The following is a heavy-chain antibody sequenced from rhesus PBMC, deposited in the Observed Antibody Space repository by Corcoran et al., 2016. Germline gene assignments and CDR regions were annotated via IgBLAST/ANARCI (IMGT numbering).Heavy chain of an antibody. CDR1: GGSFSSYW. V-gene: IGHV4-80*01. CDR3: ARLNTVTTNSFDY. J-gene: IGHJ4*01. Sequence: QVQLQESGPGLVKPSETLSLTCAVSGGSFSSYWWSWIHQPPGKGLEWIGEINGNRGSTNYHPHLRSRVTISKDASKNQCSMKLSSVTAADTAVYYCARLNTVTTNSFDYWGQGVLVTVSS. D-gene: IGHD4-23*01. CDR2: INGNRGST.